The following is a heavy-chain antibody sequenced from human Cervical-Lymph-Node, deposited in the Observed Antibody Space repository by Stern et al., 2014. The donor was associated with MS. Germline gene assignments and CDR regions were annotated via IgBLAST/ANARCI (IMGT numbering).Heavy chain of an antibody. CDR1: GFTVSRDY. V-gene: IGHV3-53*01. J-gene: IGHJ4*02. D-gene: IGHD1-1*01. CDR2: ITNVGIT. CDR3: ARDTSSPERSDW. Sequence: VQLVESGGGVIQPGGSLRLSCTASGFTVSRDYMTWVRQAPGKRLEWVSLITNVGITFYTDSVKGRFTISRDDSKNTVYLHMTSLRAEDTAMYYCARDTSSPERSDWWGQGTLVTVSS.